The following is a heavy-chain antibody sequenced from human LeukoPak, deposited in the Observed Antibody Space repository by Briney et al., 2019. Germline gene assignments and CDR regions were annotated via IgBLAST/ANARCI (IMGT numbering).Heavy chain of an antibody. V-gene: IGHV3-21*01. CDR3: ASGGDPYYYDSSGTPYYFDY. D-gene: IGHD3-22*01. J-gene: IGHJ4*02. Sequence: GGSLRLSCAASGFTFSTYSMNWVRQAPGKGLEWVSFISSSSTDMYYADSVKGRFTISRDNTKNSLYLQMDSLSAEDTAVYYCASGGDPYYYDSSGTPYYFDYWGQGTLVTVSS. CDR1: GFTFSTYS. CDR2: ISSSSTDM.